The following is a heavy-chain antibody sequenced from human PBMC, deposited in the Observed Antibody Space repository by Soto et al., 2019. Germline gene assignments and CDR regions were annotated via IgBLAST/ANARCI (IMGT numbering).Heavy chain of an antibody. V-gene: IGHV3-23*01. D-gene: IGHD2-15*01. Sequence: EVQLLESGGGLVQPGGSLRLSCAASGFTFSSYAMSWVRQAPGKGLEWVSAISGSGGSTYYADSVKGRFTISRDNSKNMQYLQINSLRDEDTAVYYCARGLGYCSGGSCYPGYYYYGMDVWGQGTTVTVSS. CDR1: GFTFSSYA. CDR2: ISGSGGST. J-gene: IGHJ6*02. CDR3: ARGLGYCSGGSCYPGYYYYGMDV.